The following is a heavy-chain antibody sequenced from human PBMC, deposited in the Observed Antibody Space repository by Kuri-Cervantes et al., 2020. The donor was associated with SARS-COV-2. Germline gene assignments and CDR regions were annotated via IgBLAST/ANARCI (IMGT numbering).Heavy chain of an antibody. V-gene: IGHV3-48*01. CDR3: ARDRGVDIVVVVAASAYDY. J-gene: IGHJ4*02. D-gene: IGHD2-15*01. Sequence: GESLKISCEASGFTFSSYGMDWVRQAPGKGLEWVSHISSGSVIHYADSVKGRFTISRDNAKNSLYLQMNSLRAEDTAVYYCARDRGVDIVVVVAASAYDYWGQGTLVTVSS. CDR1: GFTFSSYG. CDR2: ISSGSVI.